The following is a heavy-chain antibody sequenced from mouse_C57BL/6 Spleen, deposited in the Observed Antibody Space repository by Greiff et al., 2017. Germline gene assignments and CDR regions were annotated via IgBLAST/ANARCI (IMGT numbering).Heavy chain of an antibody. CDR2: ISSGSSTI. Sequence: EVKVVESGGGLVKPGGSLKLSCAASGFTFSDYGMHWVRQAPEKGLEWVAYISSGSSTIYYADTVKGRFTISRDNAKNTLFLQMTSLRSEDTAMYYCAREGLRTSYYFDYWGQGTTLTVSS. CDR3: AREGLRTSYYFDY. J-gene: IGHJ2*01. CDR1: GFTFSDYG. V-gene: IGHV5-17*01.